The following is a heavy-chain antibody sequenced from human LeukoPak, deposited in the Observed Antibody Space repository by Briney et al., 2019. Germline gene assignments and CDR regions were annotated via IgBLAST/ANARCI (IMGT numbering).Heavy chain of an antibody. CDR1: GGTFSSYA. D-gene: IGHD4-17*01. CDR3: ARGHSGCDLLSSPTVTTSIDY. J-gene: IGHJ4*02. Sequence: ASVKVSCKASGGTFSSYAISWVRQAPGQGLEWMGRIIPILGIANYAQKFQGRVTITADKSTSTAYMELSSLRSEDTAVYYCARGHSGCDLLSSPTVTTSIDYWGQGTLVTVSS. V-gene: IGHV1-69*04. CDR2: IIPILGIA.